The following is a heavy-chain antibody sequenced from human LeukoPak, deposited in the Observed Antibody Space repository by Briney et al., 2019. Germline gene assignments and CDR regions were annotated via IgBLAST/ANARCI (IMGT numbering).Heavy chain of an antibody. V-gene: IGHV4-39*07. CDR3: ARDHYGSGSYKSYFDN. D-gene: IGHD3-10*01. J-gene: IGHJ4*02. CDR2: IYYSGST. Sequence: SETLSLTCTVSGGSISSSSYYWGWIRQPPGKGLEWIGSIYYSGSTYYNPSLKSRVTISVDTSKNQFSLKLSSVTAADTAVYYCARDHYGSGSYKSYFDNWGQGTQVTVSS. CDR1: GGSISSSSYY.